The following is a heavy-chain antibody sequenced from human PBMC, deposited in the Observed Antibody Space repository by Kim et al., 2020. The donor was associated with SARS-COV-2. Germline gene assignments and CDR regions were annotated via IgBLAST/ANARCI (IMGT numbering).Heavy chain of an antibody. CDR3: ARYTAMVYRGAFDI. V-gene: IGHV4-34*01. J-gene: IGHJ3*02. D-gene: IGHD5-18*01. Sequence: TPSLKSRVPICGDRSEDQFSLRLSSVTAADTAVYYCARYTAMVYRGAFDIWGQGTMVTVSS.